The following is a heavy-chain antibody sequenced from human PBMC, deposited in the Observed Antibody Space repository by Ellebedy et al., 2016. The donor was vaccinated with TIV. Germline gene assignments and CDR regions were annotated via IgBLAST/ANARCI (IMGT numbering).Heavy chain of an antibody. CDR2: IYPGDSDT. CDR3: ARGAFENYYGSGSAIDY. CDR1: GYSFTSYW. Sequence: GESLKISXKGSGYSFTSYWIGWVRQMPGKGLEWMGIIYPGDSDTRYSPSFQGQVTISADKSISTAYLQWSSLKASDTAMYYCARGAFENYYGSGSAIDYWGQGTLVTVSS. D-gene: IGHD3-10*01. V-gene: IGHV5-51*01. J-gene: IGHJ4*02.